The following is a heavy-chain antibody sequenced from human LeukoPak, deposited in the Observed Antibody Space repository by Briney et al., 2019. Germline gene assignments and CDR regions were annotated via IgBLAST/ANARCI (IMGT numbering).Heavy chain of an antibody. V-gene: IGHV1-2*02. CDR1: GYTFTDYY. CDR3: ARADMSSGYTPNDY. J-gene: IGHJ4*02. CDR2: INPNSGGT. D-gene: IGHD3-22*01. Sequence: ASVKVSFKASGYTFTDYYIHWVRQAPGQGLEWTGWINPNSGGTSYAQNFQGRVTMTRDTSISTAYMELSRLRSDDTAVYYCARADMSSGYTPNDYWGQGTLVTVSS.